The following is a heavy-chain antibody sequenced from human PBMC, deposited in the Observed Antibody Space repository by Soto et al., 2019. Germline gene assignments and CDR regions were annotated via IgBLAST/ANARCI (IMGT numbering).Heavy chain of an antibody. J-gene: IGHJ4*02. CDR2: ISTYNGNT. D-gene: IGHD4-17*01. V-gene: IGHV1-18*01. Sequence: VQLVQSGAEVKMPGASVKVSCRASGYSFTTSGITWVRQAPGQGLEWMGWISTYNGNTNYAHKIQDRLILTSDTSTSTAYMELRSLRSDDTAIYYCARRLYGDYDYWGQGTLVTVSS. CDR3: ARRLYGDYDY. CDR1: GYSFTTSG.